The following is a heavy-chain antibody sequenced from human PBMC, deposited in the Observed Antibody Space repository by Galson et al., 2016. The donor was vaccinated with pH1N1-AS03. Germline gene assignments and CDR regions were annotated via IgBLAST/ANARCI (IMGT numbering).Heavy chain of an antibody. CDR2: IDPYDSQT. Sequence: QSGAEVKKPGESLRISCKASGYSFTSHWITWVRQMPGKGLEWMGKIDPYDSQTNYSPSFQGHITFSVDTSITTAYLQWSSLKASDTAIYYCASNTYSTRWSFLLGSWSQGSLVTVSS. V-gene: IGHV5-10-1*01. CDR1: GYSFTSHW. J-gene: IGHJ5*01. D-gene: IGHD6-13*01. CDR3: ASNTYSTRWSFLLGS.